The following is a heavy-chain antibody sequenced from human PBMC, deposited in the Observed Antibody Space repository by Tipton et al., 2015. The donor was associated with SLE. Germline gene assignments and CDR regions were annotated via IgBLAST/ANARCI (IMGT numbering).Heavy chain of an antibody. CDR2: IYHSGNT. D-gene: IGHD1-26*01. J-gene: IGHJ3*02. V-gene: IGHV4-38-2*02. Sequence: LRLSCTVSGYSISSDYYWGWIRQPPGKGLTWIGNIYHSGNTYYSPSLRSRLTISIDASKNQFSMRLTSVTAADTAVYYCARDGDAIVGTTGAFDIWGRGTMVTVSS. CDR1: GYSISSDYY. CDR3: ARDGDAIVGTTGAFDI.